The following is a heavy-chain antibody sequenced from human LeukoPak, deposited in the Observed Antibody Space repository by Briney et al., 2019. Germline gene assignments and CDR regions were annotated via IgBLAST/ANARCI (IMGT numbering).Heavy chain of an antibody. D-gene: IGHD6-13*01. CDR2: INPNGGGT. J-gene: IGHJ4*02. Sequence: ASVKVSCKASGYTFTGYYIHWVRQAPGQGLEWMGWINPNGGGTNYAQKFQGRVTMTRDTSISTAYMELSRLRSDDTAVYYCARGGSSWPLGALYYWGQGTLVTVSS. CDR3: ARGGSSWPLGALYY. CDR1: GYTFTGYY. V-gene: IGHV1-2*02.